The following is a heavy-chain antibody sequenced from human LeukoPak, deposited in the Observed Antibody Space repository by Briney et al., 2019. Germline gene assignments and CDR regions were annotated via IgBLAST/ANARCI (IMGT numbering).Heavy chain of an antibody. Sequence: ASVKVSCKSSGYTYTTYGITWARQAPGQGLEWMGWISVYNGKTKYAQKLQGRVIMTADTSTTTAYMELWSLRGDDTAIYYCARGGEGPYGNYAPDSWGQGTLVTVSS. CDR1: GYTYTTYG. CDR3: ARGGEGPYGNYAPDS. J-gene: IGHJ5*01. CDR2: ISVYNGKT. V-gene: IGHV1-18*01. D-gene: IGHD3-10*01.